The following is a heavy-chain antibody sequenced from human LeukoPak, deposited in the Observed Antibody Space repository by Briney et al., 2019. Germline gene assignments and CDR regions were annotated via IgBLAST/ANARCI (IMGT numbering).Heavy chain of an antibody. CDR2: ISGSGAST. D-gene: IGHD6-19*01. V-gene: IGHV3-23*01. CDR3: AKDALRSSGWYYFDY. Sequence: GGSLRLSCAASEFTFSTYAMSWVRQAPGKGLEWVSAISGSGASTYYADSVKGRFTISRDNSKNTLYLQMNSLRAEDTAVYYCAKDALRSSGWYYFDYWGQGTLVAVSS. J-gene: IGHJ4*02. CDR1: EFTFSTYA.